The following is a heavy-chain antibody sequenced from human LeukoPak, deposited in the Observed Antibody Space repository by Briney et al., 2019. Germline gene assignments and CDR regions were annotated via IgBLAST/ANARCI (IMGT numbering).Heavy chain of an antibody. CDR2: ISSSSSYI. D-gene: IGHD6-19*01. CDR1: GFTFSSYS. V-gene: IGHV3-21*04. CDR3: ARDKQWLGYYYYYYGMDV. J-gene: IGHJ6*02. Sequence: GGSLRPSCAASGFTFSSYSMNWVRQAPGKGLEWVSSISSSSSYIYYADSVKGRFTISRDNAKNSLYLQMNSLRAEDTAVYYCARDKQWLGYYYYYYGMDVWGQGTTVTVSS.